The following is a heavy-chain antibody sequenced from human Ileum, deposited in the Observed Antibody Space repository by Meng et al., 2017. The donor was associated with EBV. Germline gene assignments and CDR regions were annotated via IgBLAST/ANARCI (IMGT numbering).Heavy chain of an antibody. CDR1: GGSISSSNR. J-gene: IGHJ4*02. V-gene: IGHV4-4*02. CDR2: IYHSGST. D-gene: IGHD6-19*01. CDR3: ARVGQWLPIDY. Sequence: QGRLQQAGPGLVNPSGTLSLTCAVLGGSISSSNRWSWVRQPPGKGLEWIGEIYHSGSTNYNPSLKSRVTISVDKSKNQFSLNLSSVTAADTAVYYCARVGQWLPIDYWGQGTLVTVSS.